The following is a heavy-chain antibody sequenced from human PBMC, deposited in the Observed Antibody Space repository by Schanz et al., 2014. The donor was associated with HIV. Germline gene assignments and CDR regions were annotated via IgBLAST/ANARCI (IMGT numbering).Heavy chain of an antibody. Sequence: QVQLQESGPRLVKPSQTLSLTCTVSGGSISSGGYYWTWIRQHPGKGLEWIGYIYYSGSTYYNPPLKSRLTISVDMSKNQFSLKLASVTAADTAVYYCARAKWPPRSRDCDFWGQGNLVTVS. J-gene: IGHJ4*02. CDR2: IYYSGST. V-gene: IGHV4-31*03. CDR3: ARAKWPPRSRDCDF. D-gene: IGHD6-13*01. CDR1: GGSISSGGYY.